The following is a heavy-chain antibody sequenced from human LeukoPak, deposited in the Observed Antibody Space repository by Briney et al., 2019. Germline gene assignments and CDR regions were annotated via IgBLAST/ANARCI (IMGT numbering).Heavy chain of an antibody. Sequence: GRSLRLSCAASGFIFSSYGMHWVRQAPGKGLEWVAVISYDGSNKYYADSVKGRFTISRDNSKNTLYLQMNSLRAEDTAMYYCARKWGSGWYGDYWGQGTLVTVSS. CDR2: ISYDGSNK. CDR3: ARKWGSGWYGDY. CDR1: GFIFSSYG. D-gene: IGHD6-13*01. J-gene: IGHJ4*02. V-gene: IGHV3-30*03.